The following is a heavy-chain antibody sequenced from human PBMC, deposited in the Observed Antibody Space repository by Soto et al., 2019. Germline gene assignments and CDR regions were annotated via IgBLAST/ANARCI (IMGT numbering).Heavy chain of an antibody. Sequence: EVHLVESGGGLVQPGGSLRLSCAASGFTFRSYSMNWVRLAPGKGLEWVSYISSDGGTIYYADFVKGRFTISRDNARDSLYLQMNSLRAEDTAVFYCARESHELDYWGQGTLVTVSS. V-gene: IGHV3-48*01. J-gene: IGHJ4*02. CDR3: ARESHELDY. CDR1: GFTFRSYS. CDR2: ISSDGGTI.